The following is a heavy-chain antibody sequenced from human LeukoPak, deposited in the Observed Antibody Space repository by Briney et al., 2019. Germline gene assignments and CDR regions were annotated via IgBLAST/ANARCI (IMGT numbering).Heavy chain of an antibody. CDR3: ARSDPKLLWFGELPHWFDP. D-gene: IGHD3-10*01. CDR2: IYPGDSDT. J-gene: IGHJ5*02. CDR1: GYSFTSYW. Sequence: GESLKISCKGSGYSFTSYWIGWVRQMPGKGLDWMGIIYPGDSDTRYSPSFQGQVTISADKSISTAYLQWSSLKASDTAMYYCARSDPKLLWFGELPHWFDPWGQGTLVTVSS. V-gene: IGHV5-51*01.